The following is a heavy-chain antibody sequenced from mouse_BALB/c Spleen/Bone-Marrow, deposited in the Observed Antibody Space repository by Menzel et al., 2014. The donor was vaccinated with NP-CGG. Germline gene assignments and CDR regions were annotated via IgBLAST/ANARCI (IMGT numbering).Heavy chain of an antibody. CDR3: ASPYGNYDAMDY. V-gene: IGHV1-87*01. CDR1: GYTFTSYW. D-gene: IGHD2-1*01. CDR2: IYPGDGDT. Sequence: QVQLQQSGAELARPGASVKLSCKASGYTFTSYWMQWVKQRPGQGLEWIGAIYPGDGDTRCTQKFRGKATLTADKSSNTAYVQLSSLTSEDSAVYFCASPYGNYDAMDYWGQGTSVTVSS. J-gene: IGHJ4*01.